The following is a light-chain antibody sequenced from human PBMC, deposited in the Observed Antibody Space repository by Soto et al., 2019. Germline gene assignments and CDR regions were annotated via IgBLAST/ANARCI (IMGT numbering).Light chain of an antibody. CDR3: QTWGTGTVV. Sequence: QPVLTQSPSASASLGASVQLTCTLSSGHSSYAIAWHQKQPEKGPRYLMKVNSDGSHNKGDGIPARFSGSSSGAERYLTITCLQAQDQAYYFCQTWGTGTVVFGGGTKVTVL. CDR1: SGHSSYA. J-gene: IGLJ2*01. V-gene: IGLV4-69*01. CDR2: VNSDGSH.